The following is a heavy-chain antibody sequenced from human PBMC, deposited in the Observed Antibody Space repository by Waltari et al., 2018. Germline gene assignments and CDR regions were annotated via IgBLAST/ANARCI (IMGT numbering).Heavy chain of an antibody. J-gene: IGHJ6*03. CDR3: ARGDRDCYNPYYYYMDG. V-gene: IGHV1-69*14. Sequence: QVQLVQSGAEVKKPGSSVKVSCKASGGTFSSYAISWVRQAPGQGLEWMGVIIPIFGTANYAQKFQGRVTITADKSTSTAYMELSSLRSEDTAVYYCARGDRDCYNPYYYYMDGWGKGTTVTVSS. CDR2: IIPIFGTA. CDR1: GGTFSSYA. D-gene: IGHD2-21*01.